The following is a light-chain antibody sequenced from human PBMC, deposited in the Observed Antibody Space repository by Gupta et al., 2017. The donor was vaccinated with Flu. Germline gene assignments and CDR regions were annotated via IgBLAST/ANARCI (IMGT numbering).Light chain of an antibody. CDR1: QGIINN. CDR3: QQYNSYPPT. CDR2: AAS. Sequence: DIQMTQPPSSLSASVGDRVTITCRASQGIINNLAWFQQKPGKGPKSLIYAASSLQSGVPSKFSGSGSVSGTDFTLTISSLQPEDSATYFCQQYNSYPPTFGQGTRLEIK. J-gene: IGKJ5*01. V-gene: IGKV1-16*02.